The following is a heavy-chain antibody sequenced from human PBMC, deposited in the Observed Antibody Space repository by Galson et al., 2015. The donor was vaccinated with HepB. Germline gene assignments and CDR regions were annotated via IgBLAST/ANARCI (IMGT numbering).Heavy chain of an antibody. Sequence: ETLSLTCTVSGGSVSSGSYYWSWIRQPPGKGLEWIGYIYYSGSTNYNPSLKSRVTISVDTSKNQFSLKLSSVTAANTAVYYCARGEFSSWYFDYWGQGTLVTVSS. D-gene: IGHD6-13*01. J-gene: IGHJ4*02. CDR1: GGSVSSGSYY. CDR3: ARGEFSSWYFDY. CDR2: IYYSGST. V-gene: IGHV4-61*01.